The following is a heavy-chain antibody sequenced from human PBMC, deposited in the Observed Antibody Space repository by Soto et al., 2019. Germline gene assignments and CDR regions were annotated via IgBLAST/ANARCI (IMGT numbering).Heavy chain of an antibody. CDR1: GGSVRAPDW. CDR2: VHISGHS. V-gene: IGHV4-4*02. D-gene: IGHD1-1*01. Sequence: SETLSLTCSLSGGSVRAPDWWNWVRQSPDKGLEWIAEVHISGHSNYNPSLRSRVSVSIDSSKNQFYLNLNSVTAADTAIYYCARVRQGCSANNCYFDPWGQGTQVTVSS. CDR3: ARVRQGCSANNCYFDP. J-gene: IGHJ5*01.